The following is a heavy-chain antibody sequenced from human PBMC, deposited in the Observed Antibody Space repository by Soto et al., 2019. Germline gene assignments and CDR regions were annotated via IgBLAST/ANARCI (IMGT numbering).Heavy chain of an antibody. CDR2: ISSNSAYI. J-gene: IGHJ3*02. CDR3: AHPRGYGVFDAYDI. Sequence: GGSLRLSCAASGFTFRSFTMNWVRQAPGKGLEWVSTISSNSAYIYYTDALRGRFTISRDNAKNSLHLQMNSLRAEDTAVYYCAHPRGYGVFDAYDIWGQGAMVTVSS. D-gene: IGHD4-17*01. CDR1: GFTFRSFT. V-gene: IGHV3-21*01.